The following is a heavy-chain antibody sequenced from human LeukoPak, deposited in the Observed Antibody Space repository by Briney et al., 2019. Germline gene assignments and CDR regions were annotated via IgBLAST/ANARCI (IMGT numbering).Heavy chain of an antibody. D-gene: IGHD6-19*01. CDR3: ARANVGLGAFDI. V-gene: IGHV3-53*01. Sequence: GGSLRLSCAASDFIFSNHAMSWVRRTPGKGLEWVSVIYSGGSTYYADSVKGRFTVSRDNSKNTLYLQMNSLRAEDTAVYYCARANVGLGAFDIWGQGTMVTVSS. CDR2: IYSGGST. CDR1: DFIFSNHA. J-gene: IGHJ3*02.